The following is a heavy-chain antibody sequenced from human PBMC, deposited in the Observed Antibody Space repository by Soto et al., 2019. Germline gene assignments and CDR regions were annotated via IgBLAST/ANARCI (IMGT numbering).Heavy chain of an antibody. CDR3: AKDGGV. CDR1: GFTFSSYA. Sequence: PGGSLRLSCAASGFTFSSYAMHWVRQAPGKGLEWLAGLSYDGGSEYYADSVRGRFTISRDNSKNTLYLQMSSLRAEDTAVYYCAKDGGVWGQGTTVTVSS. J-gene: IGHJ6*02. CDR2: LSYDGGSE. D-gene: IGHD3-16*01. V-gene: IGHV3-30*04.